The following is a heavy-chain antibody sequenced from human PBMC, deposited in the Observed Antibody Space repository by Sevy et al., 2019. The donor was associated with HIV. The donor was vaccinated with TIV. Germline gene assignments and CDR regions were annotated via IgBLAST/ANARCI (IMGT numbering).Heavy chain of an antibody. Sequence: GGSLRLSCVASGFTFDDYAMHWVRQAPGKGLEWVSLISWDGGSTYYADSVKGRFTISRDNSKNSLYLQMNSLRAEDTALYYCAKDTGPGSSSWYFYYYGMDVWGQGTTVTVSS. D-gene: IGHD6-13*01. CDR3: AKDTGPGSSSWYFYYYGMDV. CDR2: ISWDGGST. CDR1: GFTFDDYA. V-gene: IGHV3-43D*04. J-gene: IGHJ6*02.